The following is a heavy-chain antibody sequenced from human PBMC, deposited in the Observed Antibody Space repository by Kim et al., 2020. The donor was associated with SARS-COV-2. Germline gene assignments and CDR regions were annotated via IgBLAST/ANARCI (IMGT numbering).Heavy chain of an antibody. CDR1: GFTFSSYG. D-gene: IGHD3-3*01. Sequence: GGSLRLSCAASGFTFSSYGMHWVRQAPGKGLEWVAVISYDGSNKYYADSVKGRFTISRDNSKNTLYLQMNSLRAEDTAVYYCSRILFWSGYWDFDYWGQGTLVTVSS. J-gene: IGHJ4*02. CDR3: SRILFWSGYWDFDY. CDR2: ISYDGSNK. V-gene: IGHV3-30*03.